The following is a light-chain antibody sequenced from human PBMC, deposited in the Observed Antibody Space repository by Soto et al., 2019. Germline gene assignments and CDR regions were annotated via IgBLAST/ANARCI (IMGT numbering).Light chain of an antibody. CDR3: QQRKKWPPFT. Sequence: EIVLTQSPVIVSLSPGERATLSCRASQTVDNFLAWYQLKPGKAPRLLIYDATKRASGIPVRFTGSGSGTDFILTISNIEAEDVAIYYYQQRKKWPPFTFGRGTRLDIK. V-gene: IGKV3-11*01. CDR2: DAT. CDR1: QTVDNF. J-gene: IGKJ5*01.